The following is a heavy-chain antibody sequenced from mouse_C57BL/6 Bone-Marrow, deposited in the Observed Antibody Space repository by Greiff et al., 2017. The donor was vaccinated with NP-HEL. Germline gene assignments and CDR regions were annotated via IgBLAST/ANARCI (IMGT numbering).Heavy chain of an antibody. Sequence: EVKLQESGAELVRPGASVKLSCTVSGFNITDDYMHWVKQRPEQGLEWIGWIDPENGDTEYASKFPGQATITADTASNTAYLQLRSLTSEDTDVYYCTTGGSSPYAMDYWGQGTSVTVSA. CDR2: IDPENGDT. D-gene: IGHD1-1*01. J-gene: IGHJ4*01. CDR3: TTGGSSPYAMDY. CDR1: GFNITDDY. V-gene: IGHV14-4*01.